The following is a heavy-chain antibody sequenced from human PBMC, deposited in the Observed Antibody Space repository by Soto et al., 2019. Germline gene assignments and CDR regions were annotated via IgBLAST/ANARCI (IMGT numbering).Heavy chain of an antibody. CDR1: GFTFSSYG. CDR2: ISYDGSNK. CDR3: AKDEAAYDFWSGYYWQYYYYGMDV. V-gene: IGHV3-30*18. J-gene: IGHJ6*02. Sequence: SLRLSCAASGFTFSSYGMHWVRQAPGKGLEWVAVISYDGSNKYYADSVKGRFTISRDNSKNTLYLQMNSLRAEDTAVYYCAKDEAAYDFWSGYYWQYYYYGMDVWGQGTTVTVSS. D-gene: IGHD3-3*01.